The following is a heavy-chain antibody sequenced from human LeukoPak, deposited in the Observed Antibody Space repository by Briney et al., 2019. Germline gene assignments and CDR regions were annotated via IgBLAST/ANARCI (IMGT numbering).Heavy chain of an antibody. CDR1: GYSFTSNW. D-gene: IGHD2-2*01. Sequence: GESLKISCETSGYSFTSNWIAWVRQKPGKGLEWMGIIYPGDSETRYSPSFQGQVTISADKSISTAYLQWSSLKASDTAIYYCARHVTSVWYQTNNWFDPWGQGTLVTVSS. CDR3: ARHVTSVWYQTNNWFDP. CDR2: IYPGDSET. J-gene: IGHJ5*02. V-gene: IGHV5-51*01.